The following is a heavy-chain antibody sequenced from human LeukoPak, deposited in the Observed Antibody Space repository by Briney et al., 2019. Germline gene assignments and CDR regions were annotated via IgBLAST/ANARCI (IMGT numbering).Heavy chain of an antibody. D-gene: IGHD3-22*01. CDR1: GYTFTDYY. Sequence: GASVKVSCKASGYTFTDYYVHWVRQAPGQGLEWMGWINPNSGGTNYAQKFQGRVTMTRDTSISTAYMELSRLRSDDTAVYYCARVRGYYDSSGQDAFDIWGQGTMVTVSS. V-gene: IGHV1-2*02. CDR2: INPNSGGT. CDR3: ARVRGYYDSSGQDAFDI. J-gene: IGHJ3*02.